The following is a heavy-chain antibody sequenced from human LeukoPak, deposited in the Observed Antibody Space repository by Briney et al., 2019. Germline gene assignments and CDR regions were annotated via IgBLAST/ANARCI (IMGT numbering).Heavy chain of an antibody. CDR1: GFTVSSNY. Sequence: GGSLRLSCAASGFTVSSNYMSWVRQAPGKGLEWVSVIYSGGSTYYADSVKGRFTISRDNSKNTLYLQMNSLRAEDTAVYYCARGHYDSSVYSYYFDYWAREPWSPSPQ. CDR3: ARGHYDSSVYSYYFDY. D-gene: IGHD3-22*01. CDR2: IYSGGST. J-gene: IGHJ4*02. V-gene: IGHV3-66*01.